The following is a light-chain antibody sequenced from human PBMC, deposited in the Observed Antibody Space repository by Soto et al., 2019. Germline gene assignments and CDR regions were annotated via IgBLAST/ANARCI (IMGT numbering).Light chain of an antibody. Sequence: ALTQPASVSGSPGQSITISCSGTSSDVGSSNLVSWYQQHPGKAPKLIIFEGDRRPSGVSGRFSGSKSGNTASLTISGLQAEDEADYYCCSFARSSTSYVFGTGTKLTVL. CDR3: CSFARSSTSYV. J-gene: IGLJ1*01. V-gene: IGLV2-23*01. CDR1: SSDVGSSNL. CDR2: EGD.